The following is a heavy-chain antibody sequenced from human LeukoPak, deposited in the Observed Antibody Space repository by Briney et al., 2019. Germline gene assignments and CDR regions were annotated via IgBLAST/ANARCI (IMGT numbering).Heavy chain of an antibody. CDR1: GFSRTTSGLC. CDR2: IDWDDDE. D-gene: IGHD1-1*01. J-gene: IGHJ6*02. V-gene: IGHV2-70*20. CDR3: ARSTRDYFYNYGMDV. Sequence: SGPALVRPTHTLTLTCTFSGFSRTTSGLCVTWVRQPPGKALECLAPIDWDDDEYYNTSLKTRLTISKDTSKNQVVLTMTNMDPVDTATYYCARSTRDYFYNYGMDVWGRGTTVTVSS.